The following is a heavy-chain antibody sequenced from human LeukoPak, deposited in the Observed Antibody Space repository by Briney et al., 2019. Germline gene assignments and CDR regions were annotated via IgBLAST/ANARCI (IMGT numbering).Heavy chain of an antibody. Sequence: GGSLRLSCVASGFTFSTYTMSWVRQAPGKGLEWVSSITSSSSSIYSADSVKGRLTISRDNAKNSLYLEMNSLRDEDTAVYYCARDLAWGGYWGQGTLVTVSS. CDR1: GFTFSTYT. D-gene: IGHD3-3*01. V-gene: IGHV3-21*01. CDR3: ARDLAWGGY. J-gene: IGHJ4*02. CDR2: ITSSSSSI.